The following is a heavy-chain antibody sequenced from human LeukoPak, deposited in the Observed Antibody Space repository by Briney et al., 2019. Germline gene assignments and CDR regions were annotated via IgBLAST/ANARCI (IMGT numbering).Heavy chain of an antibody. J-gene: IGHJ5*02. CDR3: ARDRRCSGGSCYLPENWFDP. CDR2: ISGGST. Sequence: GGSLRLSCAASGFTVSSNEMSWVRQAPGKGLEWVSSISGGSTYYADSRKGRFTISRDNSKNTLHLQMNSLRAEDTAVYYCARDRRCSGGSCYLPENWFDPWGQGTLVTVSS. CDR1: GFTVSSNE. D-gene: IGHD2-15*01. V-gene: IGHV3-38-3*01.